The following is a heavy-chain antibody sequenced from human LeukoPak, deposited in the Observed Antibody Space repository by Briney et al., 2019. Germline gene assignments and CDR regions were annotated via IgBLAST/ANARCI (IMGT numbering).Heavy chain of an antibody. J-gene: IGHJ1*01. CDR1: GGSFSGYY. V-gene: IGHV4-34*01. CDR2: INHSGSA. Sequence: SETLSLTCAVYGGSFSGYYWSWIRQPPGKGLEWIGEINHSGSANYNPSLKSRVTISVDTSKNQFSLKLSSVTAADTAVYYCASMIVVGTHSFQHWGQGTLVTVSS. D-gene: IGHD3-22*01. CDR3: ASMIVVGTHSFQH.